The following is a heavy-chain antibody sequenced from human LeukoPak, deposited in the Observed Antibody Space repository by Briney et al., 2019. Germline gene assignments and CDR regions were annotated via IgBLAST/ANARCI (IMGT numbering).Heavy chain of an antibody. CDR2: MNPNSGNT. J-gene: IGHJ6*03. Sequence: GASVKVSCKASGYTFTSYDINWVRQATGQGLEWMGWMNPNSGNTGYAQKFQGRVTMTRNTSISTAYMELSRLRSDDTAVYYCARDKRKQWTDYYYYMDVWGKGTTVTISS. D-gene: IGHD6-19*01. V-gene: IGHV1-8*01. CDR3: ARDKRKQWTDYYYYMDV. CDR1: GYTFTSYD.